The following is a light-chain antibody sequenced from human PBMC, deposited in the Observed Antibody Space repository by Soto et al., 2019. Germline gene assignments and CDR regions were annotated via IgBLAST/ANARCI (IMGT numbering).Light chain of an antibody. CDR2: STD. J-gene: IGLJ2*01. Sequence: QAVVTQEPSLTVSPGGTVTLTCASNTGAVTSGSYPNWLQQKPGQAPRALIYSTDNRHSWTPARFSGSLLGDKAALTLSDEQPEDEADYYCLLYFGDAQIFGGGTKLTVL. CDR1: TGAVTSGSY. CDR3: LLYFGDAQI. V-gene: IGLV7-43*01.